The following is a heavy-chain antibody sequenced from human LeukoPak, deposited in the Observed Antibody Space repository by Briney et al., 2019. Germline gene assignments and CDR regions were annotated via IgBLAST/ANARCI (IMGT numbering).Heavy chain of an antibody. CDR3: AKGSDEEQQLGVDGMDV. D-gene: IGHD6-13*01. V-gene: IGHV3-23*01. Sequence: PGGSLRLSCAASGFTFSSYAMSWVRQAPGKGLEWVSAISGSGGSTYYADSVKGRFTISRDNSKNTLYLQMNSLRAEDMAVYYCAKGSDEEQQLGVDGMDVWGQGTTVTVSS. CDR1: GFTFSSYA. CDR2: ISGSGGST. J-gene: IGHJ6*02.